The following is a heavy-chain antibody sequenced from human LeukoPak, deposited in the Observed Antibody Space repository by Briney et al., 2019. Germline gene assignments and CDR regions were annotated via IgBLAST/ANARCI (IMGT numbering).Heavy chain of an antibody. CDR1: GFTFSGYW. CDR2: INSDGSSS. V-gene: IGHV3-74*01. D-gene: IGHD1-26*01. Sequence: PGGSLRLSCAASGFTFSGYWMHWVRHAPGTGLVWVSRINSDGSSSTYADSVKGRLTISRDNAKNALYLQMNSLRAEDTAVYYCARGGSYYSHDSWGQGTLVTVSS. CDR3: ARGGSYYSHDS. J-gene: IGHJ4*02.